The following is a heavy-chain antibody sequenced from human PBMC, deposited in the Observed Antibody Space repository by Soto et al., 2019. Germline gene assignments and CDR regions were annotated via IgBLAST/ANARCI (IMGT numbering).Heavy chain of an antibody. V-gene: IGHV3-73*01. D-gene: IGHD2-15*01. J-gene: IGHJ4*02. CDR3: SSWQRYCSGGSCNALLY. CDR1: GFTFSGSA. CDR2: IRSKTNNYAT. Sequence: EVQLVESGGGLVQPGGSLKLSCAASGFTFSGSAIHWVRQASGKGLELVGRIRSKTNNYATAYAASVKGRFTIARDDSKDTAYLQMNSLKTEDTAGYYCSSWQRYCSGGSCNALLYWGQGTLVSVSS.